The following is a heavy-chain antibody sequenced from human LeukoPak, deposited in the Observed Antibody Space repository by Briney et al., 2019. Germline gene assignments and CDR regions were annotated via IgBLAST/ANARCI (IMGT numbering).Heavy chain of an antibody. CDR1: GGSISSSSYY. Sequence: SETLSLTCTVSGGSISSSSYYWGWIRQPPGKGLEWIGSIYYSGSTYYNPSLKSRVTISVDTSKNQFSLELSSVTAADTAVYYCARHSIAAAATDPWGQGTLVTVSS. V-gene: IGHV4-39*01. D-gene: IGHD6-13*01. J-gene: IGHJ5*02. CDR3: ARHSIAAAATDP. CDR2: IYYSGST.